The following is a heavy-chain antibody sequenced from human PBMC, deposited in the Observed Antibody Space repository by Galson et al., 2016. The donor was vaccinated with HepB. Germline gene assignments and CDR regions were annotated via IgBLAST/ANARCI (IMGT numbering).Heavy chain of an antibody. V-gene: IGHV4-31*03. Sequence: TLSLTCTVSCTSINSGGYYWTWIRQHPGKGLEWIGFIYYSGRTYYNPSLKSRVSISVETSKNQFSLNLSSVTAADTAMYYCARDANGGNSDWYFDLWGRGTLVTVSS. CDR2: IYYSGRT. CDR3: ARDANGGNSDWYFDL. D-gene: IGHD4-23*01. CDR1: CTSINSGGYY. J-gene: IGHJ2*01.